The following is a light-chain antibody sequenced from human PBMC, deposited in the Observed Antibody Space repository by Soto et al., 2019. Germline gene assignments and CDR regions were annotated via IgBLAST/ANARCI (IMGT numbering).Light chain of an antibody. CDR1: QSISNY. V-gene: IGKV1-39*01. Sequence: DIQMTQSPSSLSASVGDRVTITCRGSQSISNYLNWYQQKPGKDPNLLIYAASSLQSGVPSRFSGSGSGTDFTLTINSLQPEDFATYYCQQSYSTPYTFGQGTKLEIK. CDR2: AAS. J-gene: IGKJ2*01. CDR3: QQSYSTPYT.